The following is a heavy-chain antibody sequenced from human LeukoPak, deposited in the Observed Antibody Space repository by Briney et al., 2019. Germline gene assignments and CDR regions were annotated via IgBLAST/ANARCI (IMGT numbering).Heavy chain of an antibody. CDR1: GFTFDDYA. CDR2: ISWDGGST. Sequence: PGGSLRLSCAASGFTFDDYAMHWVRQAPGKGLEWVSLISWDGGSTYYADSVKGRFTISRDNSKNSLYLQMNSLRAEDTALYYCAKDIFSSGWYYFDYWGQGTLVTVSS. V-gene: IGHV3-43D*03. D-gene: IGHD6-19*01. J-gene: IGHJ4*02. CDR3: AKDIFSSGWYYFDY.